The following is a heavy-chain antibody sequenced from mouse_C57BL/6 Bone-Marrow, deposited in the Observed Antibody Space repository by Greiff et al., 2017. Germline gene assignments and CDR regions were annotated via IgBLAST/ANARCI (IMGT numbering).Heavy chain of an antibody. Sequence: EVKLEESGGGLVQPGGSMKLSCVASGFTFSNYWMNWVRQSPEKGLEWVAQIRLKSDNYATDYAESVKGRFTISRDDSKSSVYLQMNNLRAEDTVIFYCTEAWCAYWGQGTLVTVSA. V-gene: IGHV6-3*01. CDR3: TEAWCAY. J-gene: IGHJ3*01. CDR2: IRLKSDNYAT. CDR1: GFTFSNYW.